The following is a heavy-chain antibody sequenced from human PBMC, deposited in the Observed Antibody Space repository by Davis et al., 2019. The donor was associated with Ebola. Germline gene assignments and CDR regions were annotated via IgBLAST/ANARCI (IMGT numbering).Heavy chain of an antibody. Sequence: AASVKVSCKASGYIFTSYGINWIRPAPGQGLEWMGWIGIYNLKTHYAQKFPGRVSLTTDTTSTAYMELRSLRSEDTAVSYWARGRNGGWDFDYGGQGTRVTVSS. D-gene: IGHD3-16*01. V-gene: IGHV1-18*01. CDR1: GYIFTSYG. CDR3: ARGRNGGWDFDY. J-gene: IGHJ4*02. CDR2: IGIYNLKT.